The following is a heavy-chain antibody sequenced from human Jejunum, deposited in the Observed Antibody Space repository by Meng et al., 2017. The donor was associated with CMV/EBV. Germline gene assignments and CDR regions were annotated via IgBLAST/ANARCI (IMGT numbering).Heavy chain of an antibody. J-gene: IGHJ4*02. CDR3: ARGRARSTIAVAGTFDY. Sequence: LIFSSDSVNCVRKAPGKGLEWVSSISSGSSYIYDADSVKGRFTVSRDNAKNSLFLQMNSLRVEDTAVYYCARGRARSTIAVAGTFDYWGQGTLVTVSS. V-gene: IGHV3-21*01. D-gene: IGHD6-19*01. CDR2: ISSGSSYI. CDR1: LIFSSDS.